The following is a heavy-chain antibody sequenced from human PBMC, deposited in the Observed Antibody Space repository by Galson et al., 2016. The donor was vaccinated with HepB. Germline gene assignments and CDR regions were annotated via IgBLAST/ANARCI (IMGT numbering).Heavy chain of an antibody. V-gene: IGHV3-21*01. CDR2: ISTSSSYI. Sequence: SLRLSCAASGFTFSSHWMSWVRQAPGKGLEWISSISTSSSYIYYADSVEGRFTISRDNAKNSLFLQMSSLRVEDTAVYYCAREGESVDDPLTFPDYWGQGTLVTVSS. CDR3: AREGESVDDPLTFPDY. D-gene: IGHD3-16*01. J-gene: IGHJ4*02. CDR1: GFTFSSHW.